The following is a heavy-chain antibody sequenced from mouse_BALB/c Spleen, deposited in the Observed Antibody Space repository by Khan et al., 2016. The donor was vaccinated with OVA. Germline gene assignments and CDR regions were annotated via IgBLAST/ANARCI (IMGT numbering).Heavy chain of an antibody. D-gene: IGHD2-2*01. CDR1: GYSFTDYM. J-gene: IGHJ3*01. Sequence: EVQLQESGPEPVRPGASVKISCKASGYSFTDYMMYWVKQSHGKSLEWIGNINPYYGSSNYNLKFKDKATLPVDRSSSTAYMQLNSLTSEDSAVYFCARAGWLQGLLAYWGQGTLVTVSA. V-gene: IGHV1-39*01. CDR2: INPYYGSS. CDR3: ARAGWLQGLLAY.